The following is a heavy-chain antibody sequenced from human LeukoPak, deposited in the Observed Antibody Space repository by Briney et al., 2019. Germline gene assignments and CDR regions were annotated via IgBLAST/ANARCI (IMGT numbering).Heavy chain of an antibody. CDR2: IYPGDSDT. CDR3: ARRAQNTGALSGRNAFDF. V-gene: IGHV5-51*01. Sequence: GESLKISCRGSGYSFTNYWIGWVRQMPGKGLEWMGIIYPGDSDTRYSPSFQGQVTISADKSITTAYLQWSSLKASDSAMYYCARRAQNTGALSGRNAFDFWGHGTMVTVSS. J-gene: IGHJ3*01. CDR1: GYSFTNYW. D-gene: IGHD7-27*01.